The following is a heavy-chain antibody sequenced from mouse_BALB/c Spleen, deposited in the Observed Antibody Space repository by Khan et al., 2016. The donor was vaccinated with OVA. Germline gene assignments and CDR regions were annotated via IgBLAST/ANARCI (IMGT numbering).Heavy chain of an antibody. D-gene: IGHD1-1*02. Sequence: QVQLQQSGAGLVRPGVSVKISCKGSGYIFTDFAMHWVKQSHAKSLEWIGVISTYYGDATYNQNFKDKATMTVDKSSSTAYMELARLTSEDSGIFYCVRGGGNSRFAYWGQGTLVTVSA. CDR1: GYIFTDFA. CDR2: ISTYYGDA. CDR3: VRGGGNSRFAY. V-gene: IGHV1S137*01. J-gene: IGHJ3*01.